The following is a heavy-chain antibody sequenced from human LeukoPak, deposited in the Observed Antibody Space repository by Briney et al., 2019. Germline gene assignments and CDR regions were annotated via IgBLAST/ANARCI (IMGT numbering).Heavy chain of an antibody. CDR3: ARDYCSSTSCLFDY. CDR1: GFTFGKYW. D-gene: IGHD2-2*01. V-gene: IGHV3-7*03. J-gene: IGHJ4*02. CDR2: IKLDGSEK. Sequence: PGGSLRLSCVASGFTFGKYWMSWVRQAPGKGLEWVANIKLDGSEKNYVDSVKGRFTISRDNTKNSLYLQMNSLRVEDTAVFYCARDYCSSTSCLFDYRGQGTLVTVSS.